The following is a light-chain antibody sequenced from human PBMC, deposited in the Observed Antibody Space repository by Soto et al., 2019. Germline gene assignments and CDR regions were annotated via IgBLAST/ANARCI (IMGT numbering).Light chain of an antibody. J-gene: IGLJ1*01. V-gene: IGLV2-14*01. CDR1: SSDGGGYNY. CDR2: DVS. Sequence: QSVLTQPASVSGSPGQSSTISCTGTSSDGGGYNYVSWYQQHPGKAPKLMIYDVSNRPSGVSNRFSGSKSGNTASLTISGLQAEDEADYYCSSYTSSSTLYVFGTGTKLTVL. CDR3: SSYTSSSTLYV.